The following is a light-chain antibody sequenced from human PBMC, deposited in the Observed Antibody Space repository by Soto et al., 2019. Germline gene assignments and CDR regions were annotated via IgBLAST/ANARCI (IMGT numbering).Light chain of an antibody. CDR2: DAS. V-gene: IGKV1-33*01. CDR3: QQYDNLPALT. CDR1: QDITNY. J-gene: IGKJ4*01. Sequence: DIQITQSQSSLSASVGDRVPITCQASQDITNYLNWYQQKPGKAPKLLFYDASNLETGVTSRFSGSGSGTDFTFTISSLQPEDIATYYCQQYDNLPALTFGGGTKVEIK.